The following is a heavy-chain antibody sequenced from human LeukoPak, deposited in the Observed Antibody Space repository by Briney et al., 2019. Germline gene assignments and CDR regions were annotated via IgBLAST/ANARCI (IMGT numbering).Heavy chain of an antibody. Sequence: SETLSLTCAVYGGSFSGYYWSWIRQPPGKGLEWIGEINHSGSTNYNPSLKSRVTISVDTSKNQFSLKLSSVTAADTAVYYCARLRYDSSGYYEDYWGQGTLVTVSS. CDR1: GGSFSGYY. CDR2: INHSGST. D-gene: IGHD3-22*01. V-gene: IGHV4-34*01. J-gene: IGHJ4*02. CDR3: ARLRYDSSGYYEDY.